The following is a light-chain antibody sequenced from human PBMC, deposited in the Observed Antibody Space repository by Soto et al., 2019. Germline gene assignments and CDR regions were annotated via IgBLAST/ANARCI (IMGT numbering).Light chain of an antibody. CDR3: QQYGTSPYT. V-gene: IGKV3-20*01. Sequence: EIVLTQYPATLSLSPGGRATLCCRASQSVSSDDLAWYQQKPGQAPRLVISGASSRATGIPDRFSGSGSGTDFTLTISRLEPEDFAVYYCQQYGTSPYTFGQGTRLEIK. CDR2: GAS. CDR1: QSVSSDD. J-gene: IGKJ5*01.